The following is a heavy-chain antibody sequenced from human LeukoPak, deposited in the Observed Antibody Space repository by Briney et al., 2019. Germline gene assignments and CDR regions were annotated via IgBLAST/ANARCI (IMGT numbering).Heavy chain of an antibody. CDR1: GGSFSGYY. D-gene: IGHD2/OR15-2a*01. Sequence: SETLSLTCAVYGGSFSGYYWSWIRQPPGKGLEWIGEINHGGSTNYNPSLKSRVTISVDTSNSQFSLKLSSVTAADTAVYYCASPFLINWGQGTLVTVSS. V-gene: IGHV4-34*01. CDR3: ASPFLIN. CDR2: INHGGST. J-gene: IGHJ4*02.